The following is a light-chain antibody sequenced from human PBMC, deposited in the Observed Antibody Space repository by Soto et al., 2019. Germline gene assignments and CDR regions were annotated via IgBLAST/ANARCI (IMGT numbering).Light chain of an antibody. Sequence: QLVLTQPASLSASPGASASLTCTLRSGINVGTYNIYWYQQKPGSPPQLLLRYKSASDKEQGPGVPSRFSGSKDASANAGILLISGLQSDDEADYYCMIWHSSAWVFGGGTKLTVL. V-gene: IGLV5-45*01. CDR2: YKSASDK. J-gene: IGLJ3*02. CDR1: SGINVGTYN. CDR3: MIWHSSAWV.